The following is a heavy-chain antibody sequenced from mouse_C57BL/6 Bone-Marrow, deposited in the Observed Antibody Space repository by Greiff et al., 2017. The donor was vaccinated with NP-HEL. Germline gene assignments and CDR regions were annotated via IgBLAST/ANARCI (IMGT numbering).Heavy chain of an antibody. V-gene: IGHV1-55*01. J-gene: IGHJ3*01. CDR1: GYTFTSYW. Sequence: VQLQQPGAELVKPGASVKLSCKASGYTFTSYWITWVKQRPGQGLEWIGDIYPGSGSTNYNEKFKSKATLTVDTSSSTAYMQLSSLTSEDSAVYYCATNGYDGEAFAYWGQGTLVTVSA. CDR2: IYPGSGST. D-gene: IGHD2-2*01. CDR3: ATNGYDGEAFAY.